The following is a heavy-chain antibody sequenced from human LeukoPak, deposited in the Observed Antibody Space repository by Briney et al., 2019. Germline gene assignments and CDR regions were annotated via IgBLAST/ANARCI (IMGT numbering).Heavy chain of an antibody. CDR1: GFTFSTYW. D-gene: IGHD3-22*01. V-gene: IGHV3-7*01. CDR2: IKQDGTDK. J-gene: IGHJ4*02. Sequence: GGSLRLSCAGSGFTFSTYWMSWVRQAPGKGLDWVANIKQDGTDKYYMDSVKGRFTISRDNAKNLLYLQMNSLRAEDTAVYYCAREKLDTRGYVDYWGQGTLVTVSS. CDR3: AREKLDTRGYVDY.